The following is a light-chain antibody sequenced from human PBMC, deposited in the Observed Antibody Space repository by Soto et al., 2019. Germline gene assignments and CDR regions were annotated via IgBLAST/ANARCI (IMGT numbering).Light chain of an antibody. CDR2: DVS. Sequence: QSVLTQPASVSGSPGQSITISCTGTSSDVGGYNYVSWYQQHSGKAPKLMIYDVSNRPSGVSNRFSGSKSGNTASLTISGLQAEDEADYYCISYTRSSTLDVVFGGGTKLTVL. CDR1: SSDVGGYNY. CDR3: ISYTRSSTLDVV. V-gene: IGLV2-14*01. J-gene: IGLJ2*01.